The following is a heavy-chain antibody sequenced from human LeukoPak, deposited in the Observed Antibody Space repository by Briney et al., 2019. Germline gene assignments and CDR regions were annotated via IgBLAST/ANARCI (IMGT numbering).Heavy chain of an antibody. CDR3: ARGRYYGSGSKNWFDS. V-gene: IGHV1-69*02. CDR2: IIPILGIA. CDR1: GDTFSDYT. Sequence: ASVKVSCKTSGDTFSDYTVNWVRQGPGQGLEWMGRIIPILGIATYAQKFQDRVTITADRSTSTAYMELSSLISEDTAVYYCARGRYYGSGSKNWFDSWGEGTPVTVSS. D-gene: IGHD3-10*01. J-gene: IGHJ5*01.